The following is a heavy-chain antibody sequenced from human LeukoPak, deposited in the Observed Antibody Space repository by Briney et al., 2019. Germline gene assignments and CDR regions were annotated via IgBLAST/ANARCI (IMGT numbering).Heavy chain of an antibody. CDR1: GGSISSYY. CDR2: IYYSGST. J-gene: IGHJ3*02. CDR3: ARDFIAGAFDI. Sequence: SETLSLTCTVSGGSISSYYWSWIRQPPGKGLEWIGYIYYSGSTNYNPSLKSRVTISVDTSKNQFSLKLSSVTAADTAVYYCARDFIAGAFDIWGQGTMVTVSS. V-gene: IGHV4-59*01. D-gene: IGHD3-16*02.